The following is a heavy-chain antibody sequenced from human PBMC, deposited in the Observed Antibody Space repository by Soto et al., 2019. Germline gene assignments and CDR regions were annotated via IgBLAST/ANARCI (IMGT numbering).Heavy chain of an antibody. V-gene: IGHV3-48*02. J-gene: IGHJ4*02. CDR3: ARDLGWAFDS. D-gene: IGHD6-19*01. CDR1: GFTFSTFS. Sequence: ESVGGSVQPGGSLRLSCAASGFTFSTFSMNWVRQAPGRGLEWISYISGGGRPISYADSVKGRFTISRDNAKNSLYLQMDSLTDEDTAVYYCARDLGWAFDSWGQGTLVTVSS. CDR2: ISGGGRPI.